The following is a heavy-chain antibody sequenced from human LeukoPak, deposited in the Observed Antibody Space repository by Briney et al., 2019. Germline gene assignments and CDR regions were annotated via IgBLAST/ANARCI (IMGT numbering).Heavy chain of an antibody. D-gene: IGHD5-24*01. Sequence: SVKVSCKASGGTFSSYAISWVRQAPGQGLEWMGGIIPIFGTANYAQKFQGRVTITADKSTSTAYMELSSLRSEDTAVYYCARDKGRWRQLFVSAFDIWGQGTMVTVSS. V-gene: IGHV1-69*06. CDR3: ARDKGRWRQLFVSAFDI. J-gene: IGHJ3*02. CDR1: GGTFSSYA. CDR2: IIPIFGTA.